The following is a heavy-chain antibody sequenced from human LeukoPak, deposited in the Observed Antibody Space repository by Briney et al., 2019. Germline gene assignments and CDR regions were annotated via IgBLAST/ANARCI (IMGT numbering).Heavy chain of an antibody. D-gene: IGHD3-22*01. V-gene: IGHV4-59*01. CDR3: ARVRNYYDTSGYYALDY. CDR1: GGSISSYY. J-gene: IGHJ4*02. Sequence: SETLSLTCTVSGGSISSYYWSWIRQPPGKGLEWIGYIYYSGSTNYNPSLKSRVTISVDTSKNQFSLKLSSVTAADTAVYYCARVRNYYDTSGYYALDYWGQGTLVTVSS. CDR2: IYYSGST.